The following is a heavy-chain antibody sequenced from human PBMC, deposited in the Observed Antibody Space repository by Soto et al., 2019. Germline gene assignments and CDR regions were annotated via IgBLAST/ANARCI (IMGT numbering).Heavy chain of an antibody. CDR3: ARVAVSGTIDY. D-gene: IGHD6-19*01. Sequence: ASVNVSCKPSGYSITGYYLDWGRQAPGHGLEWMGWINPNRGGTDYAQKFQGRVTMTRDTSTNTAYMELSSLTSDDTAMYYCARVAVSGTIDYWGQGTLVTVSS. J-gene: IGHJ4*02. CDR2: INPNRGGT. V-gene: IGHV1-2*02. CDR1: GYSITGYY.